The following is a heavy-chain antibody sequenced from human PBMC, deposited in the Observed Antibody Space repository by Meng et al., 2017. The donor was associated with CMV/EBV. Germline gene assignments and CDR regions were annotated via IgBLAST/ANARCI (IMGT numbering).Heavy chain of an antibody. Sequence: GESLKISCTASGFTFGDYAMSWVRQAPGKGLEWVSGISGSGGRTYYADPVKGRFTISRDNSKNTLYLQMNSLRAEDTAVYYCAKLDGYNFPAYYFDYWGQGTLVTVSS. J-gene: IGHJ4*02. CDR2: ISGSGGRT. CDR1: GFTFGDYA. CDR3: AKLDGYNFPAYYFDY. V-gene: IGHV3-23*01. D-gene: IGHD5-24*01.